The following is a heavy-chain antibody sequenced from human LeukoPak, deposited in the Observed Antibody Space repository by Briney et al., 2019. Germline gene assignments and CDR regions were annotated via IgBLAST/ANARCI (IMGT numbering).Heavy chain of an antibody. D-gene: IGHD2-2*01. CDR3: AKDRYCSSTRCYGDFDY. CDR1: GFTFSSYG. Sequence: PGGSLRLSCAASGFTFSSYGMHWVRQAPGKGLEWVAFIRYDGSNKYYADSVKGRLTISRDNSKNTLYLQMNSLRAEDTAVYYCAKDRYCSSTRCYGDFDYWGQGTLVTVSS. J-gene: IGHJ4*02. V-gene: IGHV3-30*02. CDR2: IRYDGSNK.